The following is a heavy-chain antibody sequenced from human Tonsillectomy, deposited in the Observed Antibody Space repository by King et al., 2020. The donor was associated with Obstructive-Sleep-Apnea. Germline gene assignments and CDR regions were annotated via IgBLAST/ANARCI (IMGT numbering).Heavy chain of an antibody. D-gene: IGHD1-7*01. CDR1: GGSIIGHV. Sequence: QVQLQESGPGLVKPSETLSLTCNVSGGSIIGHVLSWIRQPPGEGLEWIWDMAYSVSAKYNPILKSRVTISVDTSKNQVSLKLSSVTAADTALYSCARHELELRPFDYWGQGALVTVSS. V-gene: IGHV4-59*08. CDR3: ARHELELRPFDY. J-gene: IGHJ4*02. CDR2: MAYSVSA.